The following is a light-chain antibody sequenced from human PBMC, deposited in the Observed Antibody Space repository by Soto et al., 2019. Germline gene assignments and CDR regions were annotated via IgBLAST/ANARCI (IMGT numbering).Light chain of an antibody. J-gene: IGKJ1*01. CDR1: QSVSSSN. Sequence: ETLMTQSPATLSVSPGERATLSCRASQSVSSSNFAWYQQKPAQAPRLLIYGASRRAPGIPERFSGSGSGTDFTLTISRLEPEDFAVYYCQQYLTSPKTFGQGTKVDI. CDR3: QQYLTSPKT. V-gene: IGKV3-20*01. CDR2: GAS.